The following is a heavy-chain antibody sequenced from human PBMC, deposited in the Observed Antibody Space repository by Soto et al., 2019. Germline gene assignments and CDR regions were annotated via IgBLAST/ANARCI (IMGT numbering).Heavy chain of an antibody. CDR3: AVMAGLVVSDDFGLDV. V-gene: IGHV3-30-3*01. CDR1: GFSFSDYS. D-gene: IGHD2-21*01. CDR2: ISYDGDKK. Sequence: QVHLVESGGGVVQPGRSLRLSCVGSGFSFSDYSIHWVRQAPGKGLEWVAFISYDGDKKFFADSVKGRFNISRDNAKNTVSLHMSSLRPKDTAVFHCAVMAGLVVSDDFGLDVWGQGTTVTVSS. J-gene: IGHJ6*02.